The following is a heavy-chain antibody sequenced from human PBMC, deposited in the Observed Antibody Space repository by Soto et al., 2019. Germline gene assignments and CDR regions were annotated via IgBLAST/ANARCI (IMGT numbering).Heavy chain of an antibody. D-gene: IGHD3-10*01. Sequence: SETLSLTCTLSGGSINSYWCSWIRQPAGKGLEWIGRVYSSGTTDYNPSLNSRATLSVETSKNQFSLKLSSVTAADTAVYYCARDIGSYAYGEGYWGQGIQVTVPQ. V-gene: IGHV4-4*07. CDR1: GGSINSYW. J-gene: IGHJ4*02. CDR3: ARDIGSYAYGEGY. CDR2: VYSSGTT.